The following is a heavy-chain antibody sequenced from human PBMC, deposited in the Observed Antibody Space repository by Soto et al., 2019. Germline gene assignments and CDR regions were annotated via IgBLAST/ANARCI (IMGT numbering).Heavy chain of an antibody. D-gene: IGHD3-16*02. V-gene: IGHV4-59*08. J-gene: IGHJ5*02. CDR2: ISYSGSN. CDR3: ATSIMITFGGVIVPSWFDP. Sequence: QVQLQESGPGLVKPSETLSLTCTVSGGSISSYYWSWIRQPPGTGLEWIGYISYSGSNNYHPSHKSRVTISTDTSKNQFSLKLSSVTAADTAVYYCATSIMITFGGVIVPSWFDPWGQGTLVTVSS. CDR1: GGSISSYY.